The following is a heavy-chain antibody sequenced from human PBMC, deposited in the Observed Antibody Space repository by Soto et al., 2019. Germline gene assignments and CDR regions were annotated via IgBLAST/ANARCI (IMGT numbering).Heavy chain of an antibody. CDR3: AREGAPPYSYFYGTDV. J-gene: IGHJ6*02. CDR1: GGSISSGDSY. D-gene: IGHD3-16*01. CDR2: IYYSGTT. Sequence: SETLSLTCTVSGGSISSGDSYWSWVRQSPGKGLEWIGYIYYSGTTFYNPSLVSRLTISVDTSKNQFSLKLYSVTAADTAVYYCAREGAPPYSYFYGTDVWGQGTTVTVSS. V-gene: IGHV4-30-4*01.